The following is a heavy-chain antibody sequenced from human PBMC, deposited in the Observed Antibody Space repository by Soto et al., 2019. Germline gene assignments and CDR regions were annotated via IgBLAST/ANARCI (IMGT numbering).Heavy chain of an antibody. D-gene: IGHD6-13*01. CDR2: ISGSGGST. J-gene: IGHJ6*02. CDR3: AKEPSSSFSLGYYYYYGMDV. CDR1: GFTFSSYA. Sequence: GGSLRLSCAASGFTFSSYAMSWVRQAPGKGLEWVSAISGSGGSTYYADSVKGRFTISRDNSKNTLYLQMNSLRAEDTAVYYCAKEPSSSFSLGYYYYYGMDVWGQGTTVTVSS. V-gene: IGHV3-23*01.